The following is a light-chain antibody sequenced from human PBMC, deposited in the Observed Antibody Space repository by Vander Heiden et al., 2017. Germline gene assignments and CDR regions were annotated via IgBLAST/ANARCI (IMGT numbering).Light chain of an antibody. Sequence: QLTQSPSSLSASVGDRVTITCRASQPINKYLHWYRQRPGKAPQLLISVASNLQGGVPSRFSGGGSGTDFTLTISGLQPEDFATYYCQQSFGLLWTFGPGTRVEIK. J-gene: IGKJ1*01. CDR1: QPINKY. CDR3: QQSFGLLWT. CDR2: VAS. V-gene: IGKV1-39*01.